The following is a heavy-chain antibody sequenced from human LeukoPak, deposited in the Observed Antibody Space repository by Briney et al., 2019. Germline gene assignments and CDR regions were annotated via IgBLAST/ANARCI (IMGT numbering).Heavy chain of an antibody. J-gene: IGHJ4*02. CDR3: ARARTFSCSGSRGGTCPHFLDH. Sequence: SGTLSLTCAVSGGSISSSNWWSWVRQPPGKGLEWIGQIYHSGSTNYNPSLKSRVTISVDTSKNQLSLKLSSVTAADTAVYYCARARTFSCSGSRGGTCPHFLDHWGQGTLVTVSS. CDR1: GGSISSSNW. V-gene: IGHV4-4*02. D-gene: IGHD2-15*01. CDR2: IYHSGST.